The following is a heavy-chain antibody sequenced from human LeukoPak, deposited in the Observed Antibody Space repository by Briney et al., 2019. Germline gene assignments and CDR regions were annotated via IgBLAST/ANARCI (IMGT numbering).Heavy chain of an antibody. Sequence: SETLSLTCSVSGYSISSDYYWGWIRQPPGKGLEWIGSIHHSGSTYYNPSLKSRVTISVDTSKNQFSLKLSSMTAADTAVYYCARVPYCSSSSCYLFFDYWGQGTLVTVSS. V-gene: IGHV4-38-2*02. CDR3: ARVPYCSSSSCYLFFDY. CDR2: IHHSGST. CDR1: GYSISSDYY. J-gene: IGHJ4*02. D-gene: IGHD2-2*01.